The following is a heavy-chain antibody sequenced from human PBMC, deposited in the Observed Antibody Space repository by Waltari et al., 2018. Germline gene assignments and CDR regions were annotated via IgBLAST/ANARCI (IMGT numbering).Heavy chain of an antibody. CDR3: ARHRTGTDYGMDV. CDR2: IYYSGST. CDR1: GGSISSSSYY. J-gene: IGHJ6*02. Sequence: QLQLQESGPGLVKPSETLSLTCTVSGGSISSSSYYWGWLRQPPGKGLEWIGSIYYSGSTYYNPSLKSRVTISVDTSKNQFSLKLSSVTAADTAVYYCARHRTGTDYGMDVWGQGTTVTVSS. D-gene: IGHD1-1*01. V-gene: IGHV4-39*01.